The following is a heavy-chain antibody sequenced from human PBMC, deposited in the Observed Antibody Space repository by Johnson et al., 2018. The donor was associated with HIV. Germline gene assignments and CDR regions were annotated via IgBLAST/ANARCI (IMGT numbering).Heavy chain of an antibody. CDR3: ARVGSGSYLLGAFDI. Sequence: VQLVESGGGVVQPGRSLRLSCAASGFNFDDYGMSWVRQAPGKGLEWVSAINWNGGSTTYADSVKGRFTISRDNAKNSLYLQMNSLRAEDTALYYCARVGSGSYLLGAFDIWGQGTMVTVSS. V-gene: IGHV3-20*04. J-gene: IGHJ3*02. D-gene: IGHD1-26*01. CDR2: INWNGGST. CDR1: GFNFDDYG.